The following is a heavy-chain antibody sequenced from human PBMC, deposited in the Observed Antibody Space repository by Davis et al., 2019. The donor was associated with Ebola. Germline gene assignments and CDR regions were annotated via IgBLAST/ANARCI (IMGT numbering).Heavy chain of an antibody. D-gene: IGHD3-9*01. J-gene: IGHJ4*02. Sequence: PGGSLRLSCAASGFSFSTYAMSWVRQAPGKGLEWVSAVSGGSGSTHYADSVKGRFTISRDNSKNTLFLQMNSLRVEDTAVYYCAKQQYDSLTGYYPFDFWGQGSLVTVSS. CDR3: AKQQYDSLTGYYPFDF. CDR2: VSGGSGST. V-gene: IGHV3-23*01. CDR1: GFSFSTYA.